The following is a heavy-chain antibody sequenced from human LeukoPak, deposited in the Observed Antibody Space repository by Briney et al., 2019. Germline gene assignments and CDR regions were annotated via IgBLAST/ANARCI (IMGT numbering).Heavy chain of an antibody. CDR2: IKQDGSEK. CDR1: GFIFSSYW. Sequence: GGSLRLSCAASGFIFSSYWMSWVRQAPGKGLEWVANIKQDGSEKYYVDSVKGRFTISRDNAKNSLYLQMNSLRAEDTAVYYCARDQFMNLMVRGVNRYGMDVWGQGTTVTVSS. V-gene: IGHV3-7*01. CDR3: ARDQFMNLMVRGVNRYGMDV. J-gene: IGHJ6*02. D-gene: IGHD3-10*01.